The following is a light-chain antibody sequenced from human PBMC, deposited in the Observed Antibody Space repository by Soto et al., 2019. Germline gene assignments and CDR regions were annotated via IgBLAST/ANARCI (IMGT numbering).Light chain of an antibody. J-gene: IGKJ4*01. CDR2: GAS. Sequence: EIVMTQSPATLSVSPGERAILSCRASKSVSNKLAWYQQKPGQAPRLLIYGASTRATGIPARFSGSGSGTEFTLSISSLQSEDFAIYYCQQYNNWPPLTLGGGTKVEIK. V-gene: IGKV3-15*01. CDR1: KSVSNK. CDR3: QQYNNWPPLT.